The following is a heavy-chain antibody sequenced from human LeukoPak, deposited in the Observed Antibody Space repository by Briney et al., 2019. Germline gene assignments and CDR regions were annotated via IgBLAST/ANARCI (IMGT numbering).Heavy chain of an antibody. CDR1: GFIFTSHW. Sequence: GSPRLSCAASGFIFTSHWMFWVRQVPGKGLVWASRINGDGSRREYADPVKGRFTISRDNAKNTLYLQMNSLRAEDTAVYYCARDQRELLGAFDIWGQGTMVTVSS. CDR3: ARDQRELLGAFDI. CDR2: INGDGSRR. D-gene: IGHD1-26*01. V-gene: IGHV3-74*01. J-gene: IGHJ3*02.